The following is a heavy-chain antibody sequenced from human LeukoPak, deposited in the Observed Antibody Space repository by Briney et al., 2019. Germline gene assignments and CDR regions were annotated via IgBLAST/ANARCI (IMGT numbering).Heavy chain of an antibody. V-gene: IGHV4-34*01. Sequence: PSETLSLTCAVYGGSFSGYYWSWIRQPPGKGLEWIGEINHSGSTNYNPSLKSRVTISVDTSKNQFSLKLSSVTAADTAVYYCARVSGMVRGVPGLYYYGMDVWGKGTTVTVSS. CDR1: GGSFSGYY. D-gene: IGHD3-10*01. CDR2: INHSGST. CDR3: ARVSGMVRGVPGLYYYGMDV. J-gene: IGHJ6*04.